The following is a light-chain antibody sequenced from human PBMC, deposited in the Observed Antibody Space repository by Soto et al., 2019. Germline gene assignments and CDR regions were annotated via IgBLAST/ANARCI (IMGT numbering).Light chain of an antibody. CDR2: YNN. Sequence: QAVVTQPPSASGTPGQRVTISCSGSSSNIGTNTINWYRQLPGTAPKLLIYYNNQRPSGVPDRFSGSKSGTSASLAISGLQSEDEADYYCAAWDDSLNGVVFGGGTKLTVL. V-gene: IGLV1-44*01. J-gene: IGLJ2*01. CDR1: SSNIGTNT. CDR3: AAWDDSLNGVV.